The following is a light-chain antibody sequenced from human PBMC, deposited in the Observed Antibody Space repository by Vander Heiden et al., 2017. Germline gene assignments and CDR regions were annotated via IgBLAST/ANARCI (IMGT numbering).Light chain of an antibody. J-gene: IGLJ2*01. CDR2: DVS. V-gene: IGLV2-14*03. Sequence: QSALTQPASVSGSPGQSITVSCTGTSSDVGGYNYVSWYQQHPGKAPKLMMYDVSNRPSGVSNRFSGSKSGNTASLTISGLQAEDEADDYCFSYTSSTTVVFGGGTKVTVL. CDR1: SSDVGGYNY. CDR3: FSYTSSTTVV.